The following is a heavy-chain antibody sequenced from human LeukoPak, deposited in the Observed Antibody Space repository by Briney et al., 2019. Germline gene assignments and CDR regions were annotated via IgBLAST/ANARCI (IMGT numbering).Heavy chain of an antibody. V-gene: IGHV5-51*01. D-gene: IGHD1-26*01. CDR1: GYRFTSYW. CDR3: ARPHEEGATYREFDY. J-gene: IGHJ4*02. CDR2: IYPGDSDT. Sequence: GESLKISFKGFGYRFTSYWIGGGRRMPGKGLEGRGIIYPGDSDTRYSPSFQGQVTISADKSISTAYLQWSSLKASDTAMYYCARPHEEGATYREFDYWGQGTLVTVSS.